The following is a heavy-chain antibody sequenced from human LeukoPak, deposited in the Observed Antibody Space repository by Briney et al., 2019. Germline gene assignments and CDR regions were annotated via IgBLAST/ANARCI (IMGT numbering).Heavy chain of an antibody. J-gene: IGHJ4*02. CDR2: IWYDGRDK. Sequence: GGSLRLSCAASGFTFSGCGMHWVRQAPGKGLEWVAFIWYDGRDKCYTDSVKGRFTISRDNSKNTLYLQMNSLRAEDTAMYYCAKDPYSYGSYFDYWGQGTLVTVSS. CDR1: GFTFSGCG. CDR3: AKDPYSYGSYFDY. D-gene: IGHD5-18*01. V-gene: IGHV3-30*02.